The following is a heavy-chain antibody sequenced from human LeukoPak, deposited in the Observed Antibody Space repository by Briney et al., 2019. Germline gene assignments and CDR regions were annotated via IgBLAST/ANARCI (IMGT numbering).Heavy chain of an antibody. CDR1: GGSISSSSYY. V-gene: IGHV4-61*05. D-gene: IGHD1-26*01. CDR2: IYYSGST. Sequence: SETLSLTCTVSGGSISSSSYYWGWIRQPPGKGLEWIGYIYYSGSTNYNPSLKSRVTISVDTSKNQFSLKLSSVTAADTAVYYCARRGGSRRDYYYYMDVWGKGTTVTVSS. J-gene: IGHJ6*03. CDR3: ARRGGSRRDYYYYMDV.